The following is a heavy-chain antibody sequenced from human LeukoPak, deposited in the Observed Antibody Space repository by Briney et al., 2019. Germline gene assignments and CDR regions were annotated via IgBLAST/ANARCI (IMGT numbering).Heavy chain of an antibody. V-gene: IGHV3-23*01. J-gene: IGHJ4*02. CDR3: ARDGTLGSGAEFDY. CDR1: RFSFSKYA. Sequence: PGGSLRLSCAGSRFSFSKYAMSWVRQAPGKGLEWVSVINDSGTSKHYADSVKGRFTISRDNSKNTMYLQMSSLRAEDTAVYYCARDGTLGSGAEFDYWGQGTLVTVSS. CDR2: INDSGTSK. D-gene: IGHD1-26*01.